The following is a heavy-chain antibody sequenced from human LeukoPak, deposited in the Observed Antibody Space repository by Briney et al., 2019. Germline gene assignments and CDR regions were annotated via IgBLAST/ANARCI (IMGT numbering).Heavy chain of an antibody. CDR3: ARDGDGDYVDY. D-gene: IGHD2-21*02. CDR2: INSDGSST. CDR1: GFTFSSYS. J-gene: IGHJ4*02. Sequence: PGGSLRLSCAASGFTFSSYSTHWVRHAPGKGLVWVSRINSDGSSTSYADSVKGRFTISRDNAKNTLYLQMNSLRAEDTAVYYCARDGDGDYVDYWGQGTLVTVSS. V-gene: IGHV3-74*01.